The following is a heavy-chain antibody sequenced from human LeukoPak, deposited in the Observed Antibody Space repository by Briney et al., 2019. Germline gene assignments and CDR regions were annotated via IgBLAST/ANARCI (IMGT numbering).Heavy chain of an antibody. CDR3: ATYSTGRYKGLEY. Sequence: PGRSLRLSCAASGFTYDDYAIHWVRQAPGKGLEWVSGIDWNSGDTGYADSVKGRFTISRDNAKNSLYLQMNSLRAEDTAVYYCATYSTGRYKGLEYWGPGTLVTVSS. V-gene: IGHV3-9*01. D-gene: IGHD6-19*01. CDR1: GFTYDDYA. CDR2: IDWNSGDT. J-gene: IGHJ4*02.